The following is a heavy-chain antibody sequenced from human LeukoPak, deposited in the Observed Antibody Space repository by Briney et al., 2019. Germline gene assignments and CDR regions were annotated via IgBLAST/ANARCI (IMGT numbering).Heavy chain of an antibody. CDR3: ARRFWSGYYYYMDV. D-gene: IGHD3-3*01. CDR2: IHHSGST. CDR1: GGSIISYY. J-gene: IGHJ6*03. Sequence: PSETLSLTCTVSGGSIISYYWSWIRQPPGKGLEWIGYIHHSGSTYYNPSLKSRVTISVDRSKNQFSLKLNSVTAADTAVYYCARRFWSGYYYYMDVWGKGTTVTVSS. V-gene: IGHV4-59*12.